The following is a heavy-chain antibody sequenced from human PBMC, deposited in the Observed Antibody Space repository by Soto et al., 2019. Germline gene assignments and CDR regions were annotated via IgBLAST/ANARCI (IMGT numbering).Heavy chain of an antibody. V-gene: IGHV3-66*01. CDR2: IYSGGST. D-gene: IGHD3-3*01. CDR1: GFTVSSNY. CDR3: AGGDFWSGYYQAAFDP. J-gene: IGHJ5*02. Sequence: ESGGGLVQPGGSLRLSCAASGFTVSSNYMSWVRQAPGKGLEWVSVIYSGGSTYYADSVKGRFTISRDNSKNTLYLQMNSLRAEDTAVYYCAGGDFWSGYYQAAFDPWGQGTLVTVSS.